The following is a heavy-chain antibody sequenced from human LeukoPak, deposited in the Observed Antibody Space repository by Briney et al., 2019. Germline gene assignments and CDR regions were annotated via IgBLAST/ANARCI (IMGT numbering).Heavy chain of an antibody. Sequence: ASVKVSCKASGYTFTTYYMHWVRQAPGQGLEWMGIINPSGGSTTYAQKFQGRVTMPRDTSTSTVYMELNSLISEDTAVYYCAREPSGSHFDYWGQGTLVTVSS. D-gene: IGHD1-26*01. CDR2: INPSGGST. CDR1: GYTFTTYY. CDR3: AREPSGSHFDY. V-gene: IGHV1-46*01. J-gene: IGHJ4*02.